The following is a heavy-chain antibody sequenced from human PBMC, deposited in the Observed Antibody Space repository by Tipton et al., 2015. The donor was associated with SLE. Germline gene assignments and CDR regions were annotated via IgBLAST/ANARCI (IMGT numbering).Heavy chain of an antibody. CDR3: AKDLLHSSSGGFLDY. CDR2: IYYSGST. CDR1: GGSISSYY. J-gene: IGHJ4*02. V-gene: IGHV4-59*01. D-gene: IGHD6-13*01. Sequence: TLSLTCTVSGGSISSYYWSWIRQPPGKGLEWIGYIYYSGSTNYNPSLKSRVTISVDTSKNQFSLKLSSVTAADTAVYYCAKDLLHSSSGGFLDYWGQGTLVTVSS.